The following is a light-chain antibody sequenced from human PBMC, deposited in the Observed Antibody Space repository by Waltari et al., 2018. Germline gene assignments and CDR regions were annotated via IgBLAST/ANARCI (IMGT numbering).Light chain of an antibody. CDR3: HVWDSRSDHVV. CDR2: DDS. Sequence: SYVLTQPPSVSVAPGKTARIPCGGNDIGTRGVHWDRQKPGQAPVLGVFDDSDRPSGIPERFSGSNSANTATLTISRVEAGDEADYYCHVWDSRSDHVVFGGGTKLTVL. CDR1: DIGTRG. V-gene: IGLV3-21*03. J-gene: IGLJ2*01.